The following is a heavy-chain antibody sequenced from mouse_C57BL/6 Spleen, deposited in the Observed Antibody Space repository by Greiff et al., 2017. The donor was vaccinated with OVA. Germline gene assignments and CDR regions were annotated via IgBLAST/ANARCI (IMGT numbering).Heavy chain of an antibody. V-gene: IGHV2-9-1*01. J-gene: IGHJ2*01. D-gene: IGHD1-1*01. CDR3: ARNYRGSSPYFDC. Sequence: QVQLQQSGPDLVAPSQSLSITCTVSGFSLTSYAISWVRQPPGKGLEWLGVIWTGGGTNYNSALKSRLGISKDNSKSRAFLKMNSLQTDDTARYYCARNYRGSSPYFDCWGQGTTLTVSS. CDR1: GFSLTSYA. CDR2: IWTGGGT.